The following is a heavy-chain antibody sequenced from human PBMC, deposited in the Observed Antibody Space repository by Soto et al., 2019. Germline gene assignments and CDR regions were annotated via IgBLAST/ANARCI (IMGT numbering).Heavy chain of an antibody. J-gene: IGHJ6*02. CDR2: ISSSSSTI. V-gene: IGHV3-48*02. Sequence: HPVMSLGLSCSSSLFTFSSYSMNWFGQAPGQGLEWVSYISSSSSTIYYADSVKGRFTISRDNAKNSLYLQMNSLRDEDTAVYYSTGMMGDELRRYDLGRDAWRRGTTGT. CDR1: LFTFSSYS. D-gene: IGHD3-3*01. CDR3: TGMMGDELRRYDLGRDA.